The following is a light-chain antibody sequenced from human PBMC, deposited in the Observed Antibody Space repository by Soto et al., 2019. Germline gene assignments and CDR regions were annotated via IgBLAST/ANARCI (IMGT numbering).Light chain of an antibody. V-gene: IGLV2-14*01. CDR2: EVS. Sequence: QSVLTQPASVSGSPGQSITISCTGTSSDVGGYNYVSWYQQDPGKAPKLMIYEVSNRPSGVSNRFSGSKSGNTASLTISGRQAEDEADYYCSSYTSSSTLGVFGGGTKLTVL. CDR1: SSDVGGYNY. J-gene: IGLJ2*01. CDR3: SSYTSSSTLGV.